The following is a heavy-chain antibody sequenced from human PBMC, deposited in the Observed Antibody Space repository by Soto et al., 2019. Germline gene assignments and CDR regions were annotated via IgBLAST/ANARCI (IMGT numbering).Heavy chain of an antibody. D-gene: IGHD2-8*01. CDR3: ARGHCTNGVCYSAFDI. J-gene: IGHJ3*02. CDR1: GYIFTSYD. V-gene: IGHV1-8*01. CDR2: MNPYSGNT. Sequence: QVQLVQSGAEVKKPGASVKVSCKASGYIFTSYDINWVRQATGQGLEWMGWMNPYSGNTGYAQKFQGRVTMTRNTCISTAYMEMSSLRSEDTAVYYCARGHCTNGVCYSAFDIWGQGTMVTVSS.